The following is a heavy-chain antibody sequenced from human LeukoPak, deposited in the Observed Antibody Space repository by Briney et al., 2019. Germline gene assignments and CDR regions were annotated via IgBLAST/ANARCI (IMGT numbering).Heavy chain of an antibody. CDR1: GYTFTSYG. CDR2: ISAYNGNT. D-gene: IGHD3-3*01. CDR3: ARVVIVDWSGLGYYYYYMDV. J-gene: IGHJ6*03. V-gene: IGHV1-18*01. Sequence: GASVKVSCKASGYTFTSYGISWVRQAPGQGLEWMGWISAYNGNTNYAQKLQGRVTMTTDTSTSTAYMELRSLRSDDTAVYYCARVVIVDWSGLGYYYYYMDVWGKGTTVTVSS.